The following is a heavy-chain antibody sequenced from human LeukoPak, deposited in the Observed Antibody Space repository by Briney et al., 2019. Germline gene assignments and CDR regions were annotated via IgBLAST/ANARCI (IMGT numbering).Heavy chain of an antibody. CDR1: GFRFDDNA. D-gene: IGHD1-26*01. CDR2: ICYDGSDK. CDR3: AKWSYGYYYYYYMDV. V-gene: IGHV3-33*06. J-gene: IGHJ6*03. Sequence: GGSLRLSCVHSGFRFDDNAMSWVCQAPGKGLERVAVICYDGSDKYYADSVKGRFTISRDNSKNTLYLQMNSLRAEDTAVYYCAKWSYGYYYYYYMDVWGKGTTVTVSS.